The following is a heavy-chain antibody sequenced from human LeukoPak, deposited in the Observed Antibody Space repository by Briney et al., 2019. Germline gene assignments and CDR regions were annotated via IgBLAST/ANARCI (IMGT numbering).Heavy chain of an antibody. V-gene: IGHV4-59*08. Sequence: PSETLSLTCTVSGGSISSYYWSWIRQPPGKGLEWIGYIYYSGSTNYNPSLKSRVTISVDTSKNQFSLKLSSVTAADTAVYYCARAAIRTVTRSYYFDYWGQGTLVTVSS. CDR3: ARAAIRTVTRSYYFDY. D-gene: IGHD4-17*01. CDR1: GGSISSYY. J-gene: IGHJ4*02. CDR2: IYYSGST.